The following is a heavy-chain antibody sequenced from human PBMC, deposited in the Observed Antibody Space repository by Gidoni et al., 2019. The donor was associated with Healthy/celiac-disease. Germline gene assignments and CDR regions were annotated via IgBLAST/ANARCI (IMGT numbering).Heavy chain of an antibody. CDR2: IWYDGSNK. Sequence: QVQLVESGGGVVQPGRSLRLSCAASGFTFSSYGMHWVRQAPGKGLEWVAVIWYDGSNKYYADSVKGRFTISRDNSKNTLYLQMNSLRAEDTAVYYCARGYCSGGSCRWGFSFDIWGQGTMVTVSS. CDR3: ARGYCSGGSCRWGFSFDI. J-gene: IGHJ3*02. CDR1: GFTFSSYG. V-gene: IGHV3-33*01. D-gene: IGHD2-15*01.